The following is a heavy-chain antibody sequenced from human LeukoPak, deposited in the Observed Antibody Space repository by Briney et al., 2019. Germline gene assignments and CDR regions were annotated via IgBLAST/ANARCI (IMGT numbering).Heavy chain of an antibody. J-gene: IGHJ6*02. CDR2: INSDGSST. V-gene: IGHV3-74*01. D-gene: IGHD3-3*01. Sequence: GGSLRLSCAASGFIFSSYWMHWVRQAPGKGLVWVSRINSDGSSTSYADSVKGRFTISRDNAKNTLYLQMNSLRAEDTAVYCCAREDGDYYYGMDVWGQGTTVTVSS. CDR3: AREDGDYYYGMDV. CDR1: GFIFSSYW.